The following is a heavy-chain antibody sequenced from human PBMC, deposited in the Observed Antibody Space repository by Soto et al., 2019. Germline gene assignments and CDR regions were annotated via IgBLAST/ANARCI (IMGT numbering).Heavy chain of an antibody. D-gene: IGHD5-12*01. J-gene: IGHJ6*02. CDR1: GGSISSSSYY. CDR2: IYYSGST. V-gene: IGHV4-39*01. CDR3: ATNYDDYYYYGMDV. Sequence: PSETLSLTCTVSGGSISSSSYYWGWIRQLPGKGLEWIGSIYYSGSTYYNPSLKSRVTISVDTSKNQFSLKLSSVTAADTAVYYCATNYDDYYYYGMDVWGQGTTVTVSS.